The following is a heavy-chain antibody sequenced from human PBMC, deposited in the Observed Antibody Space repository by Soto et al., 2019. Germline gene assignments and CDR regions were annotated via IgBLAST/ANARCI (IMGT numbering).Heavy chain of an antibody. V-gene: IGHV3-30-3*01. D-gene: IGHD1-1*01. J-gene: IGHJ6*02. CDR2: TSNDGSNT. CDR1: AFTLSKFV. CDR3: ARGNMDV. Sequence: QVQLVESGGGVVQPGRSLRLSCAASAFTLSKFVMHWVRQAQGKGLEWVAVTSNDGSNTYYADSVKGRFTISRDNSKNTLYLQMNSLRTEDTAVYYCARGNMDVWGQGTTVTVSS.